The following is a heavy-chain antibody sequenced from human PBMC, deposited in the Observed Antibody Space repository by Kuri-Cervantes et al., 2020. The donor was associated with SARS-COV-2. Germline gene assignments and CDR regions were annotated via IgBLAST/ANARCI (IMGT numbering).Heavy chain of an antibody. Sequence: GESLKISCVASGFTFSNYVMSWVRQAPGKGLEWVSAISDSDGSTYFADSVKGRFTISRDNSKNSLYLQMNSLRAEDTAVYYCASLRPNYNWNYEEGPRYYYYMDVWGKGTTVTVSS. V-gene: IGHV3-23*01. CDR2: ISDSDGST. D-gene: IGHD1-7*01. CDR1: GFTFSNYV. J-gene: IGHJ6*03. CDR3: ASLRPNYNWNYEEGPRYYYYMDV.